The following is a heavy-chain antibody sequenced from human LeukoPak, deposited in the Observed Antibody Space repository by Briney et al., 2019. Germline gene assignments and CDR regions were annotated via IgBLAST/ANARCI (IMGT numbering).Heavy chain of an antibody. CDR1: GYTFTGDY. J-gene: IGHJ4*02. CDR3: ARDRRWQPFDY. Sequence: ASVKVSCKASGYTFTGDYMHGVRQAAGQGGEGMGRINPNSGGTNYAQKFQGRVTITRETSISTAYMELSRLRSDHTAVHSCARDRRWQPFDYWGQGALVTVSS. CDR2: INPNSGGT. D-gene: IGHD4-23*01. V-gene: IGHV1-2*06.